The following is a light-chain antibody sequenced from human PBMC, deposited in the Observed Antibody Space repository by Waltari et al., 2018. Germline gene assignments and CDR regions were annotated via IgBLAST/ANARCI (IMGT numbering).Light chain of an antibody. CDR2: DAS. J-gene: IGKJ1*01. CDR3: QKYVNLPAT. V-gene: IGKV3-20*01. Sequence: GERATLSCRASQSVGKYLAWYQQKPGQAPRLLMYDASTRATGIPDRFSGSGSGTDFSLTISRLEPEDFAVYYCQKYVNLPATFGQGTKVEIK. CDR1: QSVGKY.